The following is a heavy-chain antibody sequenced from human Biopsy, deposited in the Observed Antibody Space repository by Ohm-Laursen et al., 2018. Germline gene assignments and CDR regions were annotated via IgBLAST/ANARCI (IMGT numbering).Heavy chain of an antibody. CDR3: VKDVKERVGWFGYFDL. Sequence: RSLRLSCAASGFSFSSYGMHWVRQAPGKGLEWVAVISYHGSDKYYAGSVQGRFIISRDNSNNTLYVQMNSLRHEDTAVYYCVKDVKERVGWFGYFDLWGRGTLVTVSS. CDR1: GFSFSSYG. CDR2: ISYHGSDK. J-gene: IGHJ2*01. V-gene: IGHV3-30*18. D-gene: IGHD3-10*01.